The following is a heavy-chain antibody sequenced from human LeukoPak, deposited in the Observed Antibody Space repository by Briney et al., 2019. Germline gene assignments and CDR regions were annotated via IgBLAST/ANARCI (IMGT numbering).Heavy chain of an antibody. CDR3: ARHLFSGWFDP. Sequence: PSETLSLTCTVSGGSISSSSYYWGWIRQPPGKGLEWIGSIYYSGSTYYNPSLKSRVTISVDTSKNQFSLKLSSVTAADTAVYYCARHLFSGWFDPWGQGTLATVSS. CDR2: IYYSGST. CDR1: GGSISSSSYY. V-gene: IGHV4-39*01. D-gene: IGHD3-9*01. J-gene: IGHJ5*02.